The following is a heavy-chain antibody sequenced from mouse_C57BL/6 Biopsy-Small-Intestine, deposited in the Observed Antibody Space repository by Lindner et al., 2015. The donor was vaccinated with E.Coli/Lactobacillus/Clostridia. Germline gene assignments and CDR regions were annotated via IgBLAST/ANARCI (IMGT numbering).Heavy chain of an antibody. CDR1: GYTFIDYN. D-gene: IGHD2-2*01. J-gene: IGHJ2*01. CDR3: ASDGYDFDY. V-gene: IGHV1-22*01. Sequence: VQLQESGPELVKPGASVKMSCKASGYTFIDYNMHWVKQSHGKSLEWIGYINPNNGGITYNQKVKGKATLTVNTSSNTAYMDLRSLTLEDSAVYYCASDGYDFDYWGQGTTLTVSS. CDR2: INPNNGGI.